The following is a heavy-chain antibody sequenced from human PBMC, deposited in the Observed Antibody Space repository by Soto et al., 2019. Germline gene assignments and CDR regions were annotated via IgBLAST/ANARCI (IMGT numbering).Heavy chain of an antibody. V-gene: IGHV2-5*02. CDR3: AHRRFLGIAAHFDP. D-gene: IGHD6-6*01. CDR1: GFSLSTSGVG. CDR2: IYWDDDK. Sequence: SGPTLVNPTQTLTLTCTFSGFSLSTSGVGVGWIRQPPGKALEWLALIYWDDDKRYSPSLKSRLTITKDTSKNQVVLTMTNMDHVDTATYYRAHRRFLGIAAHFDPWGQGTLVTVSS. J-gene: IGHJ5*02.